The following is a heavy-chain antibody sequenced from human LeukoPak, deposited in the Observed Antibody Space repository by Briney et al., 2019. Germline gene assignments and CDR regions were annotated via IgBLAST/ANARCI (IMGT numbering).Heavy chain of an antibody. D-gene: IGHD3-22*01. CDR1: GGSFSGYY. V-gene: IGHV4-34*01. CDR2: INHSGST. J-gene: IGHJ4*02. CDR3: ARGYSSGYYYSVDY. Sequence: PSETLSLTCAVHGGSFSGYYWSWIRQPPGKGLEWIGEINHSGSTNYNPSLKSRVTISVDTSKNQFSLKLSSVTAADTAVYYCARGYSSGYYYSVDYWGQGTLVTVSS.